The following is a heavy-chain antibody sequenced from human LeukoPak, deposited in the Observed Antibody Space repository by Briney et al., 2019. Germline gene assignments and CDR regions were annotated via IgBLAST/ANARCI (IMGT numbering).Heavy chain of an antibody. CDR2: ISSSSSYI. J-gene: IGHJ3*02. Sequence: GGSLRLSCAAPGFTFSSYSMNWVRQAPGKGLEWVSSISSSSSYIYYADSVKGRFTISRDNAKNSLYLQMNSLRAEDTAVYYCARPVVPAAARRAFDIWGQGTMATVSS. D-gene: IGHD2-2*01. CDR1: GFTFSSYS. CDR3: ARPVVPAAARRAFDI. V-gene: IGHV3-21*01.